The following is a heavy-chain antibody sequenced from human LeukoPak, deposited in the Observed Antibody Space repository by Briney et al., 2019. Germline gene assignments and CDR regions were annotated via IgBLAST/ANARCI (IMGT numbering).Heavy chain of an antibody. V-gene: IGHV5-51*01. Sequence: GESLKISCKGSGYTFYTYWIGWVRQMPGKGLEWMGIIYPDESDTRYSPSFQGQVTISADKSISTAYLQWSSLKASDTAIYYCARHEGGGWYIDYWGQGTLVTVSS. D-gene: IGHD6-19*01. CDR1: GYTFYTYW. CDR3: ARHEGGGWYIDY. CDR2: IYPDESDT. J-gene: IGHJ4*02.